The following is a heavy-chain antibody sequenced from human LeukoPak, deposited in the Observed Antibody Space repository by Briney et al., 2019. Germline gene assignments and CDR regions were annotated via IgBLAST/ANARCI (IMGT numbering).Heavy chain of an antibody. CDR3: ARYSNAVAGARWFDH. J-gene: IGHJ5*02. CDR1: GGSLSSYY. V-gene: IGHV4-59*01. D-gene: IGHD2-21*01. Sequence: SETQSLTCTVSGGSLSSYYWSWIRQPPGKELEWIGYIYYSGSTNYNPSLKSRVTISLDTSKNQFSLKLSSVTAADTAVYYCARYSNAVAGARWFDHWGQGTLVTVSS. CDR2: IYYSGST.